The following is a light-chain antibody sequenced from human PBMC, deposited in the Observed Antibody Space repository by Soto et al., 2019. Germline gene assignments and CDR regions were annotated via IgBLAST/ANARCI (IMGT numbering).Light chain of an antibody. CDR1: SSNIGNNY. J-gene: IGLJ2*01. V-gene: IGLV1-51*01. Sequence: QSVLTQPPSVSAAPGQKVTISCSGSSSNIGNNYVFWYQQLPGTAPKLLIYDNDKRPSRIPDRFSGSKSGTSATLGITGLQTGEEADYYVATLYRSLSVGVFGGGTKVTVL. CDR3: ATLYRSLSVGV. CDR2: DND.